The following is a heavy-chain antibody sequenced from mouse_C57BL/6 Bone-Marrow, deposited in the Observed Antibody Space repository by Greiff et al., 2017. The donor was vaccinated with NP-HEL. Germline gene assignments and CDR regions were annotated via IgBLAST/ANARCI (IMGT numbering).Heavy chain of an antibody. CDR2: IWGVGST. J-gene: IGHJ3*01. Sequence: QVQLKESGPGLVAPSQSLSITCTVSGFSLTSYGVDWVRQSPGKGLEWLGVIWGVGSTNYNSALKSRLSISKDNSKSKVFLKMNSLQTDDTAMYYCASRGYGGYDDGFAYWGQGTLVTVSA. CDR1: GFSLTSYG. CDR3: ASRGYGGYDDGFAY. V-gene: IGHV2-6*01. D-gene: IGHD2-2*01.